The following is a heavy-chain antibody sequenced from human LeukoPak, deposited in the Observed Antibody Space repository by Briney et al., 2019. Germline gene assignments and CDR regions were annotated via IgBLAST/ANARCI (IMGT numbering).Heavy chain of an antibody. D-gene: IGHD6-13*01. CDR1: GSTFSSYV. CDR2: ILSDGNDK. Sequence: GGSLRLSCAASGSTFSSYVMHWVRQAPGRGLEWVAIILSDGNDKYYADSVKGRFTISRDNSKDTLDLQMNSLRAEDTAVYYCAKERTSTWSWDYWGQGTLVIVSS. V-gene: IGHV3-30*18. CDR3: AKERTSTWSWDY. J-gene: IGHJ4*02.